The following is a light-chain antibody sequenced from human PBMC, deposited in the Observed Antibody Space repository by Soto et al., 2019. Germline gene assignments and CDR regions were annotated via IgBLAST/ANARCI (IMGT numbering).Light chain of an antibody. CDR1: SSDVGSYDY. V-gene: IGLV2-11*01. CDR2: NVN. J-gene: IGLJ3*02. CDR3: YSYTSSATNWV. Sequence: QSALIQPPSVSGPPGQAVTISCTGTSSDVGSYDYVSWYQQHPGTVPKPMMYNVNTQPSGVPDRFSGSKSGKMASMTISGLQAEDEDDYYWYSYTSSATNWVFGGGTKLTVL.